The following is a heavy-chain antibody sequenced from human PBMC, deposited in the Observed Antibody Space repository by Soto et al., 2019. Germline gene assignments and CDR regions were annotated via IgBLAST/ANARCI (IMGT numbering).Heavy chain of an antibody. Sequence: GGSLRLSCAASGFTFSSYAMSWVRQAPGKGLEWVSAISGSGGSTYYADSVKGRFTISRDNSKNTLYPQMNSLRAEDTAVYYCAKDLLGRSSGYYINWFDPSGQGTQVTVSS. CDR1: GFTFSSYA. CDR3: AKDLLGRSSGYYINWFDP. J-gene: IGHJ5*02. V-gene: IGHV3-23*01. CDR2: ISGSGGST. D-gene: IGHD3-22*01.